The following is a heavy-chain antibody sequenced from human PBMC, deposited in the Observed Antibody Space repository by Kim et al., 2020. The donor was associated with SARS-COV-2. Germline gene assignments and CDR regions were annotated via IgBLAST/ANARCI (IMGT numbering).Heavy chain of an antibody. D-gene: IGHD3-9*01. V-gene: IGHV3-30*02. J-gene: IGHJ4*02. Sequence: SVKGRLTISRDNSKNTLYLQMNSLRAEDTAVYYCAKVGDILTGYYYYFDYWGQGTLVTVSS. CDR3: AKVGDILTGYYYYFDY.